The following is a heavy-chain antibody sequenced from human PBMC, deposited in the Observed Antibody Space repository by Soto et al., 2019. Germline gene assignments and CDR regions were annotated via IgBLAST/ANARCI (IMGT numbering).Heavy chain of an antibody. CDR2: IYAGGNT. J-gene: IGHJ4*02. V-gene: IGHV3-66*01. Sequence: PGGSLRLSCAASGFTFSSYGMHWVRQAPGKGLEWVSVIYAGGNTHYADSVEGRFTISRDNSNNMLYLQMNSLRAEDTAVYYCVREKVTMIVGFYYFDYWGQGTRVTVSS. D-gene: IGHD3-22*01. CDR1: GFTFSSYG. CDR3: VREKVTMIVGFYYFDY.